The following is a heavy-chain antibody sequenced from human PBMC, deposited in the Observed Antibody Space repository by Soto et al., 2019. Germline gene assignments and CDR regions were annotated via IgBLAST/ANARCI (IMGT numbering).Heavy chain of an antibody. V-gene: IGHV3-15*07. Sequence: EVQLVESGGGLVKPGGSLRLSCAGSGFTFSNVWMNWVRQAPGKGLEWVGRIKSETDGGTIDYAAPVKGRFTISGDDSSNPLYLQMNSLKTEDTATYYCTPLALKYNSDWYPLSDWGQGTRVTVSS. CDR3: TPLALKYNSDWYPLSD. D-gene: IGHD6-19*01. CDR1: GFTFSNVW. CDR2: IKSETDGGTI. J-gene: IGHJ4*02.